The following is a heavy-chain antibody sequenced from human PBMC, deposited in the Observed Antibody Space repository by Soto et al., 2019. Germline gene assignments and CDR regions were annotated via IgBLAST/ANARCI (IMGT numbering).Heavy chain of an antibody. J-gene: IGHJ6*02. V-gene: IGHV4-30-4*01. CDR3: ARDPLAEEYQLLGGGMDV. Sequence: SETLSLTCTVSGGSISSGDYYWSWIRQPPGKGLEWIGYIYYSGSTYYSPSLKSRVTISVDTSKNQFSLKLSSVTAADTAVYYCARDPLAEEYQLLGGGMDVWGQGTTVT. D-gene: IGHD2-2*01. CDR1: GGSISSGDYY. CDR2: IYYSGST.